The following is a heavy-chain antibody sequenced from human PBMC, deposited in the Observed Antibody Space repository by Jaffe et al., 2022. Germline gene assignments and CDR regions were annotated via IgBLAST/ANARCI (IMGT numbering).Heavy chain of an antibody. CDR2: IYTSGST. Sequence: QVQLQESGPGLVKPSQTLSLTCTVSGGSISSGSYYWSWIRQPAGKGLEWIGRIYTSGSTNYNPSLKSRVTISVDTSKNQFSLKLSSVTAADTAVYYCARDSYSSSWTLPFDYWGQGTLVTVSS. J-gene: IGHJ4*02. CDR1: GGSISSGSYY. D-gene: IGHD6-13*01. CDR3: ARDSYSSSWTLPFDY. V-gene: IGHV4-61*02.